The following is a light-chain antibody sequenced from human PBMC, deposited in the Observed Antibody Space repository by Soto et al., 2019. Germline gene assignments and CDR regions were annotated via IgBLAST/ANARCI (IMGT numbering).Light chain of an antibody. CDR1: QSVSSF. J-gene: IGKJ3*01. Sequence: EIVLTQSPATLSLSPGERATLSCRASQSVSSFLAWYQQKPGQAPRLLIYDTSNRATGIPARFSGSGSGTDFTLTISSLEPEDFAVYYCQQRRNWPLTFGPGTKVDFK. V-gene: IGKV3-11*01. CDR2: DTS. CDR3: QQRRNWPLT.